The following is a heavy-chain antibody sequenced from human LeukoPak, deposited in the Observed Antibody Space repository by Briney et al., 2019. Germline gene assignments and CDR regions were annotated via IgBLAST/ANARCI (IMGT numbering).Heavy chain of an antibody. V-gene: IGHV3-23*01. CDR3: AKRGIAAAASFDY. J-gene: IGHJ4*02. CDR1: GFTFSSYA. Sequence: PGGSLRLSCAASGFTFSSYAMSWVRQAPGKGLEWVSTISGNGDYTYYADSVKGRFTISRDNSKNTLYLQKNSLRADDTAVYYCAKRGIAAAASFDYWGQGTLVSVSS. D-gene: IGHD6-13*01. CDR2: ISGNGDYT.